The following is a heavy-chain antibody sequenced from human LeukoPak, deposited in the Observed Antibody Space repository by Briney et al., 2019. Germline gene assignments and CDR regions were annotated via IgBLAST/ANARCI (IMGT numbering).Heavy chain of an antibody. D-gene: IGHD4/OR15-4a*01. V-gene: IGHV3-20*04. CDR1: GFTFDDYG. J-gene: IGHJ4*02. Sequence: GGSLRLSCVASGFTFDDYGTSWVRQAPGKGLEWVSGINWSGRSTGYADSVKGRFTISRDSAESSLYLQMNGLRAEDTALYYCARNYGGYVGTDYWGQGTLVTVSS. CDR3: ARNYGGYVGTDY. CDR2: INWSGRST.